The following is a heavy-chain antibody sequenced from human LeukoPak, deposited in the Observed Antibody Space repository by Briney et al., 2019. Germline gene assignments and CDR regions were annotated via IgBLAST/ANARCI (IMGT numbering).Heavy chain of an antibody. CDR3: ARRASNYDYVWGSYRHSSYFDY. D-gene: IGHD3-16*02. J-gene: IGHJ4*02. V-gene: IGHV4-34*01. CDR1: GGSFSGYY. Sequence: SETLSLTCAVYGGSFSGYYRSWIRQPPGKWLEWIGEINHSGSTNYNPSLKSRVTISVDTSKNQFSLKLSSVTAADAAVYYCARRASNYDYVWGSYRHSSYFDYWGQGTLVTVSS. CDR2: INHSGST.